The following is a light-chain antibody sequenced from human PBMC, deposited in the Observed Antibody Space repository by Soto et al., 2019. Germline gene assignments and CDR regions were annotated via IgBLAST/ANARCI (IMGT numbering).Light chain of an antibody. V-gene: IGLV2-14*01. CDR3: SSYTSTITVL. J-gene: IGLJ2*01. CDR1: SSDVGASKY. CDR2: EVS. Sequence: QSALTQPASVSGSPGQSITISCTGTSSDVGASKYVSRYQHHPGKAPKLMIYEVSNRPSGVSNRFSGSKSGNTASLTISGLQAEDEADYYCSSYTSTITVLFGGGTKLTVL.